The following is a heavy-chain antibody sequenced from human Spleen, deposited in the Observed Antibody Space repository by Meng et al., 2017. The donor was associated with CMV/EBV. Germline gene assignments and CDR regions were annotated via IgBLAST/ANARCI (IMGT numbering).Heavy chain of an antibody. J-gene: IGHJ3*02. V-gene: IGHV1-2*02. CDR1: GYIFSGSY. CDR3: ARVRAHGDFDDAFDI. CDR2: INPKSGGT. D-gene: IGHD4-17*01. Sequence: ASVKVSCKASGYIFSGSYIHWVRQAPRHGLEWMGWINPKSGGTNYAQKFQGRVTMTRDTSISTAYMELRRLRSDDTAVYYCARVRAHGDFDDAFDIWGQGTMVTVSS.